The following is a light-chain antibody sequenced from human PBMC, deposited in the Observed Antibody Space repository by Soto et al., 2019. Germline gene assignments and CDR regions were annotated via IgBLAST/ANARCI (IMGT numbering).Light chain of an antibody. J-gene: IGKJ4*01. V-gene: IGKV3D-20*01. CDR2: DAS. CDR1: QSLSSSY. Sequence: IVLTQSPATLSLSPGERATLSCGASQSLSSSYLAWYQQKPGLAPRLLIYDASSRATGIPDRFSGSGSGTDFTLTISRLEPEDFAVYYCQQYGSSPLTFGGGTKVDIK. CDR3: QQYGSSPLT.